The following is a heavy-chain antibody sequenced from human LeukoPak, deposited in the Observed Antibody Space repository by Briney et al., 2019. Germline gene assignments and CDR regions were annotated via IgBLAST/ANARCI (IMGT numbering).Heavy chain of an antibody. CDR2: IRGSDGST. J-gene: IGHJ4*02. CDR1: GFTFSNAW. Sequence: GGSLRLSCAASGFTFSNAWMSWVRQAPGKGLEWVSSIRGSDGSTYYADSVKGRFAISRDNSKNTLYLQMNSLRAEDTAVYYCAKDVYGDYGGLDYWGQGTLVTVSS. V-gene: IGHV3-23*01. CDR3: AKDVYGDYGGLDY. D-gene: IGHD4-17*01.